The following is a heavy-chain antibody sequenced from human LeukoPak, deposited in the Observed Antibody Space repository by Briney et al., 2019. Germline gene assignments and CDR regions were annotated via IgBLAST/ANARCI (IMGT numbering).Heavy chain of an antibody. Sequence: SETLSLTCAVYGGSFSGYYWSWIRQPPGKGLEWIGEINHSGSTNHNPSLKSRVTISVDTSKNQFSLKLSSVTAADTAVYYCARVFVVLRFLEWLSQDYGMDVWGQGTTVTVSS. CDR3: ARVFVVLRFLEWLSQDYGMDV. CDR2: INHSGST. V-gene: IGHV4-34*01. J-gene: IGHJ6*02. D-gene: IGHD3-3*01. CDR1: GGSFSGYY.